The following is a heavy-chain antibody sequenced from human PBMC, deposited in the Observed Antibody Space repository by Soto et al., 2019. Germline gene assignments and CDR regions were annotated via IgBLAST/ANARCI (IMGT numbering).Heavy chain of an antibody. J-gene: IGHJ5*01. V-gene: IGHV4-31*03. CDR2: RFYSGST. D-gene: IGHD2-15*01. Sequence: HVQLQESGPRLVKPSQTLSLTCTVSGGSISSDGYYWSWIRQHPGKGLEWIGYRFYSGSTYYSPSLKSRVTISVDTSKNQFSLILSSVTAADTAVYYCAREVYCSDNSCSSGWFDSWGQGTLVTVSS. CDR1: GGSISSDGYY. CDR3: AREVYCSDNSCSSGWFDS.